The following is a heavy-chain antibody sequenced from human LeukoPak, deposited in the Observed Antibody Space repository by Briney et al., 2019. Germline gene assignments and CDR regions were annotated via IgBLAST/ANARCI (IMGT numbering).Heavy chain of an antibody. J-gene: IGHJ5*02. Sequence: SETLSLTCTVSGGSISSGGYYWSWTRQHPGKGLEWIGYIYYSGSTYYNPSLKSRVTISVDTSKNQFSLKLSSVTAADTAVYYCARSLIVVVPALNWFDPWGQGTLVTVSS. V-gene: IGHV4-31*03. CDR3: ARSLIVVVPALNWFDP. CDR1: GGSISSGGYY. D-gene: IGHD2-2*01. CDR2: IYYSGST.